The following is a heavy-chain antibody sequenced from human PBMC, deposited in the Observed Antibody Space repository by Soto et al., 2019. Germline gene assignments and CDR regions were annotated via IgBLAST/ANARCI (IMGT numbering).Heavy chain of an antibody. Sequence: SETLSPTCTVSGASINDFYWSWIRQTPGKGLEWVGFMYYSETTKYNPSLKGRVNMPLDTSKNQVSLHLKSVTAADTAVYYCARANSSTWYKLEYKWFDPWGQGTQVTVSS. CDR3: ARANSSTWYKLEYKWFDP. V-gene: IGHV4-59*01. CDR1: GASINDFY. D-gene: IGHD6-13*01. CDR2: MYYSETT. J-gene: IGHJ5*02.